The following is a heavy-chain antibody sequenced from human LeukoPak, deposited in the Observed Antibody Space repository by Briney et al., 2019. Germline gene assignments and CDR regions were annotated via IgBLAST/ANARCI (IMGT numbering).Heavy chain of an antibody. D-gene: IGHD5-18*01. J-gene: IGHJ4*02. V-gene: IGHV3-30*18. CDR1: GFTFSSYG. CDR3: AKVSGYSYGFDY. CDR2: ISFDGSNK. Sequence: GGSLRLSCAASGFTFSSYGMHWVRQAPGKGLEWVAVISFDGSNKYYADSVKGRFTISRDNSKNTLYLQMNSLRAEDTAVYYCAKVSGYSYGFDYWGQGTLVTVSS.